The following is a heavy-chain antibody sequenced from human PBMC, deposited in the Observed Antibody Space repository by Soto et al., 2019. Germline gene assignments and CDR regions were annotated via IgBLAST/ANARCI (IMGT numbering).Heavy chain of an antibody. CDR3: ARGDCVGGTCYSLAGSFCYYMDV. D-gene: IGHD2-15*01. CDR1: GFTFSNYW. V-gene: IGHV3-74*01. CDR2: INSDGSVS. Sequence: EVQLVESWGGLVQPGGSLRLSCVASGFTFSNYWMYWVRQAPGEGLVWVSRINSDGSVSSYADSVKGRLTISRDNVKNTLYLQMDSLRAEDTAVYYCARGDCVGGTCYSLAGSFCYYMDVWGKGTTVTVFS. J-gene: IGHJ6*03.